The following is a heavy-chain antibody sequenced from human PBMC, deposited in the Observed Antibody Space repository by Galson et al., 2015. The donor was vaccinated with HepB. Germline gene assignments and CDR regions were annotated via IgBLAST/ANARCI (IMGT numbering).Heavy chain of an antibody. D-gene: IGHD1-14*01. Sequence: TLSLTCTVSGGSISSYYWSWIRQPPGKGLEWIGYIYYSGSTNYNPSLKSRVTISVDTSKNQFSLKLSSVTAADTAVYYCARHALPDDAFDIWGQGTMVTVSS. J-gene: IGHJ3*02. V-gene: IGHV4-59*08. CDR2: IYYSGST. CDR1: GGSISSYY. CDR3: ARHALPDDAFDI.